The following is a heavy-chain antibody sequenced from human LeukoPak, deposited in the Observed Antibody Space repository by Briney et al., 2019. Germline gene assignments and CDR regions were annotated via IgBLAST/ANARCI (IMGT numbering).Heavy chain of an antibody. V-gene: IGHV4-34*01. CDR2: INHSGST. J-gene: IGHJ4*02. D-gene: IGHD3-10*01. Sequence: LETLSLTCAVYGGSFSGYYLSWIRQPPGKGLEWVGEINHSGSTNYNPSLKSRVTISVDTSKNQFSLKLRSVTAADTAVYYCARGPKYYYGSGSYRTYYFDYWGQGTLVTVSS. CDR1: GGSFSGYY. CDR3: ARGPKYYYGSGSYRTYYFDY.